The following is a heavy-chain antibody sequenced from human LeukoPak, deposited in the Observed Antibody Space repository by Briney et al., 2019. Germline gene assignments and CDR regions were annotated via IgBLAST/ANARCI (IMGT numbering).Heavy chain of an antibody. J-gene: IGHJ4*02. CDR2: INHSGST. V-gene: IGHV4-39*07. CDR3: ARAQLWNDY. CDR1: GGSISSTTSY. Sequence: ETLSLTCTASGGSISSTTSYWGWIRQPPGKGLEWIGEINHSGSTNYNPSLKSRVTISVDTSKNQFSLKLSSVTAADTAVYYCARAQLWNDYWGQGTLVTVSS. D-gene: IGHD5-18*01.